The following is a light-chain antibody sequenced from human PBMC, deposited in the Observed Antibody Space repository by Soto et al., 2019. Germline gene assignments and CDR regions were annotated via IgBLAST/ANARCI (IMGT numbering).Light chain of an antibody. CDR3: QQSYSTPFT. V-gene: IGKV1-39*01. CDR1: HNIVNY. Sequence: DIQMTQSPSSLSASVGDRVTITCRASHNIVNYLNWYQRKPGKAPELLIYAASTLQSGVPSRFSGSGPGTNFTLAISSLQPEDFATYYCQQSYSTPFTFGPGTKVDIK. CDR2: AAS. J-gene: IGKJ3*01.